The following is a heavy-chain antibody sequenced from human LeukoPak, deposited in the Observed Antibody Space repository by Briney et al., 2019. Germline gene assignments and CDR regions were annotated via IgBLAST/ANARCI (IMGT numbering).Heavy chain of an antibody. D-gene: IGHD3-22*01. Sequence: GGSLRLSCAASGFTFTDFYMSWIRQAPGKGLEWVAVISYDGSNKYYADSVKGRFTISRDNSKNTLYLQMNSLRAEDTAVYYCARVLNYYDSSGYYFSYWGQGTLVTVSS. CDR1: GFTFTDFY. J-gene: IGHJ4*02. CDR2: ISYDGSNK. V-gene: IGHV3-30-3*01. CDR3: ARVLNYYDSSGYYFSY.